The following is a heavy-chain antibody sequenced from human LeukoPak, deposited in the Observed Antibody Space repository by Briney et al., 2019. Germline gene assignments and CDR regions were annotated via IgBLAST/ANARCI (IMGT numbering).Heavy chain of an antibody. V-gene: IGHV1-69*13. D-gene: IGHD6-19*01. CDR3: ARGVSRSGWYKANYYYYGMDV. Sequence: SVKVSCKASGGTFISYAISWVRQAPGQGLEWMGGIIPIFGTANYAQKFQGRVTITADESTSTAYVELSSLRSEDTAVYYCARGVSRSGWYKANYYYYGMDVWGQGTTVTVSS. J-gene: IGHJ6*02. CDR1: GGTFISYA. CDR2: IIPIFGTA.